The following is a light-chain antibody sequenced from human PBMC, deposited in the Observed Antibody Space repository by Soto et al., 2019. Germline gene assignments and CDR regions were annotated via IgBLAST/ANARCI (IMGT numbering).Light chain of an antibody. Sequence: VLPQAPDTLSGSPGERATLSCRASPSISRTLAWYQQKSGQPPRLLIYDASTRATGFPARFSGSGSGTEFTLTISSLQSEDFAVYYCQQYDNWPPFTFGPGTKVDIK. CDR2: DAS. J-gene: IGKJ3*01. CDR3: QQYDNWPPFT. CDR1: PSISRT. V-gene: IGKV3D-15*01.